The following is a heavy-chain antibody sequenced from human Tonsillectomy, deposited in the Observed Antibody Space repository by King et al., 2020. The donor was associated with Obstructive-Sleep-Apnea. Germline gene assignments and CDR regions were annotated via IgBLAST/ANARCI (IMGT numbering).Heavy chain of an antibody. Sequence: VQLVESGGGVVQPGRSLRLSCAASGFTFSSYGMHWVRQAPGKGLEWVAVISYDGSNKYYADSVKGRFTISRDNSKNTLYLQMNSLRAVDTAVYYCAKPLVATISPYFDYWGQGTLVTVSS. V-gene: IGHV3-30*18. CDR2: ISYDGSNK. CDR1: GFTFSSYG. CDR3: AKPLVATISPYFDY. D-gene: IGHD5-12*01. J-gene: IGHJ4*02.